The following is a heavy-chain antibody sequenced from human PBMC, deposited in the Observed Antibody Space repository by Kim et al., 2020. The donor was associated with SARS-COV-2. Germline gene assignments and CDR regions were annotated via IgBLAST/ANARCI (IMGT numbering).Heavy chain of an antibody. J-gene: IGHJ6*02. D-gene: IGHD3-22*01. Sequence: NSPLKSRVTLSLDTPKNQFSLNLSSVTTADTAVYYCARSRDSSADYKGLDIWGQGTKVTVSS. V-gene: IGHV4-59*01. CDR3: ARSRDSSADYKGLDI.